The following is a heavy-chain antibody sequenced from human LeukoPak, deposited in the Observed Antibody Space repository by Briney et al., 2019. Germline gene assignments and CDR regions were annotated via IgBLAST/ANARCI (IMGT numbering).Heavy chain of an antibody. CDR1: GFTFSSYE. J-gene: IGHJ4*02. Sequence: GGSLRLSCAASGFTFSSYEMNWVRQAPGKGLEWVSYISSSGSTIYYADSVKGRFTISRDNAKNSLYLQMNSLRAEDTAVYYCARGITMVPFDYWGQGTLVTVSS. D-gene: IGHD3-10*01. V-gene: IGHV3-48*03. CDR2: ISSSGSTI. CDR3: ARGITMVPFDY.